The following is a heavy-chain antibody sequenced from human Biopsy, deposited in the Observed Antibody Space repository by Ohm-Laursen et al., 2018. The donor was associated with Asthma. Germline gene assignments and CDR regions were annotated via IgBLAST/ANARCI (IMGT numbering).Heavy chain of an antibody. V-gene: IGHV1-24*01. CDR2: HDHEEGGT. J-gene: IGHJ4*02. CDR1: GYSLTDLS. D-gene: IGHD4-17*01. Sequence: SSAKVSCKISGYSLTDLSMHWVRQAPGQGLEWIGGHDHEEGGTVNARRFQGRVTMTEDTSTDTAFMELSSLSSDDTAVYYCASDFPKDYVRYNFQFWGQGTLVTVPS. CDR3: ASDFPKDYVRYNFQF.